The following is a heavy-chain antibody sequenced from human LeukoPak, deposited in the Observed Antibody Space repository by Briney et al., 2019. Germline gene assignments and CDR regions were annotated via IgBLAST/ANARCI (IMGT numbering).Heavy chain of an antibody. Sequence: SETLSLTCAVYGGSFSGYYWSWIRQPPGKGLEWIGEINHSGSTNYSPSLKSRVTISVDTSKNQFSLKLSSVTAADTAVYYCARGREVVVVPAAIHYYYYGMDVWGQGTTVTVSS. J-gene: IGHJ6*02. CDR3: ARGREVVVVPAAIHYYYYGMDV. CDR1: GGSFSGYY. D-gene: IGHD2-2*01. CDR2: INHSGST. V-gene: IGHV4-34*01.